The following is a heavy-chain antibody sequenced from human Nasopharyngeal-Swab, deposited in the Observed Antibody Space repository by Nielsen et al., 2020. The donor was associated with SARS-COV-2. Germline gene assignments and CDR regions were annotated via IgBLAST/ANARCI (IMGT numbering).Heavy chain of an antibody. CDR3: AIIVVSAAMDPFDY. CDR2: ISGSGGST. CDR1: GFTFSSYN. J-gene: IGHJ4*02. D-gene: IGHD2-2*01. Sequence: GESLKISCAASGFTFSSYNMNWVRQAPGKGLEWVSAISGSGGSTYYADSVKGRFTISRDNSKNTLYLQMNSLRAEDTAVYYCAIIVVSAAMDPFDYWGQGTLVTVSS. V-gene: IGHV3-23*01.